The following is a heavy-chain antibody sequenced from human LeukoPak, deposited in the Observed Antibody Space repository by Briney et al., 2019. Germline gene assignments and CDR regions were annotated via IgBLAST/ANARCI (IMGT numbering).Heavy chain of an antibody. CDR2: IYYSGST. J-gene: IGHJ4*02. V-gene: IGHV4-59*08. D-gene: IGHD6-19*01. CDR1: GGSISSYY. CDR3: ARQPRGSRPAGLVDY. Sequence: SETLSLTCTVSGGSISSYYWSWIRQPPGKGLEWIGYIYYSGSTNYNPSLKSRVTISVDTSKNQFSLKLSSVTAADTAVYYCARQPRGSRPAGLVDYWGQGTLVTVSS.